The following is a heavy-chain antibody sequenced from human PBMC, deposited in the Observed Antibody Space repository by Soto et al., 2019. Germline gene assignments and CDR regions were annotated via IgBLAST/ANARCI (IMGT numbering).Heavy chain of an antibody. CDR2: ISAYNGNT. CDR3: ARDLLAGTRYYYGMDV. J-gene: IGHJ6*02. D-gene: IGHD6-13*01. Sequence: QVQLVQSGAEVKKPGGSVKVSCKASGYTFTSYGISWVRQAPGQGLEWMGWISAYNGNTNYAQKLQGRVTMTTDTSTSTAYMELRSLRSDDTAVYYCARDLLAGTRYYYGMDVWGQGTTVNVSS. V-gene: IGHV1-18*01. CDR1: GYTFTSYG.